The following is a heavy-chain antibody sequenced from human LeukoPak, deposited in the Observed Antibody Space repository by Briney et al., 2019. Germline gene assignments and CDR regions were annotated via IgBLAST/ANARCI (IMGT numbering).Heavy chain of an antibody. CDR3: ARGPIAVAAFDY. CDR2: IYYSGST. V-gene: IGHV4-59*01. CDR1: GGSISSYY. Sequence: SETLSLTCTVSGGSISSYYWSWIRQPPGKGLEWTGYIYYSGSTNYNPSLKSRVTISVDTSRNQFSLKLSSVTAADTAVYYCARGPIAVAAFDYWGQGTLVTVSS. D-gene: IGHD6-19*01. J-gene: IGHJ4*02.